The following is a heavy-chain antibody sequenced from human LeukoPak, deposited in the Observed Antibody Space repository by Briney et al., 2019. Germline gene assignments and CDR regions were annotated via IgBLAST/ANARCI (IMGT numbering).Heavy chain of an antibody. J-gene: IGHJ4*02. CDR2: INPNSGGT. V-gene: IGHV1-2*06. D-gene: IGHD1-1*01. CDR1: GYTFTGYY. CDR3: ARVTGTFDC. Sequence: ASVKVSCKASGYTFTGYYMLWVRQAPGQGLEWVGRINPNSGGTNYAQKFQDRVTMTRDTSISTAYMELSRLRSDDTAVYCCARVTGTFDCWGQGTLVTVSS.